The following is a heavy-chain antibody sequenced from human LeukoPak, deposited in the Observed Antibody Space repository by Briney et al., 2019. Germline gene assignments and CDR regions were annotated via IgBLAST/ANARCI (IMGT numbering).Heavy chain of an antibody. CDR3: AKGPHLYSGYHPDF. V-gene: IGHV3-23*01. D-gene: IGHD3-22*01. CDR2: ITGSDDTT. J-gene: IGHJ4*02. Sequence: GGSLRLSCAASGFTFSTYALTWVRQAPGKGLEWVSTITGSDDTTYYADSVKGRFTISRDYSRNTVHLQLNSLRAEDTAIYYCAKGPHLYSGYHPDFWGQGTLDTVSS. CDR1: GFTFSTYA.